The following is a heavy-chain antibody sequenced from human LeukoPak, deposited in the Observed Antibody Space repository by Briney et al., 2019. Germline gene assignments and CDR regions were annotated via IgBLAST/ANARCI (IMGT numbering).Heavy chain of an antibody. J-gene: IGHJ4*02. D-gene: IGHD5-24*01. CDR2: MNPNSGNT. Sequence: GASVKVSCKASGYAFTSYDINWVRQATGQGLEWMGWMNPNSGNTGYAQKFQGRVTITRNTSISTAYMELSSLRSEDTAVYYCARGRGPNGWLQFGGYWGQGTLVTVSS. CDR3: ARGRGPNGWLQFGGY. CDR1: GYAFTSYD. V-gene: IGHV1-8*01.